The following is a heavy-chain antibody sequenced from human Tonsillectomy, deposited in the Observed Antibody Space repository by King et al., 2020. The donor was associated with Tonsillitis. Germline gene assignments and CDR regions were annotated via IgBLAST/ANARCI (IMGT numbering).Heavy chain of an antibody. D-gene: IGHD4-17*01. V-gene: IGHV3-48*04. CDR2: ISSRSTI. Sequence: VQLVESGGGLVQPGGSLRLSCAASGFTFSSYSMNWVRQAPGKGLEWVSNISSRSTIYYADSVKGRFTISRDNAKNSLYLQMNSLRAEDTAVYYCARDGGYGDYEYYYGMDVWGQGTRVTVSS. J-gene: IGHJ6*02. CDR1: GFTFSSYS. CDR3: ARDGGYGDYEYYYGMDV.